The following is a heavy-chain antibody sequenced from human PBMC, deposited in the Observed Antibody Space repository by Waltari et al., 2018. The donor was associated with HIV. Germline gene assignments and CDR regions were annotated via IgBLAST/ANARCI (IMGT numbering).Heavy chain of an antibody. CDR3: RTSSDYGDPPVDY. V-gene: IGHV3-15*01. Sequence: EVQLVESGGGLVKPGGSLRLSCAASGLPFSNPWMSWVRQAPGKGLEWVGRIKSKSDGGTTYAAPVKGRFIISRNDSKNMLYLQMKSLKTEDTAVYYCRTSSDYGDPPVDYWGQGTLVTVSS. D-gene: IGHD4-17*01. CDR1: GLPFSNPW. J-gene: IGHJ4*02. CDR2: IKSKSDGGTT.